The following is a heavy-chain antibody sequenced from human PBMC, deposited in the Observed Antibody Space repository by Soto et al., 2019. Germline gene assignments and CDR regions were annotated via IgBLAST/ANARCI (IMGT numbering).Heavy chain of an antibody. D-gene: IGHD2-8*01. CDR1: GDFISNFY. V-gene: IGHV4-4*07. J-gene: IGHJ2*01. CDR2: LSTSGRT. CDR3: ARGMGRYFDL. Sequence: QVQLQESGPGLVKPSETLSLTCTVSGDFISNFYWSWIRQPAGKGLESLGRLSTSGRTNYNPSLQSRVAMSLDTSKNQFSLRLTSLTAADTAVYFCARGMGRYFDLWGRGTLVTVFS.